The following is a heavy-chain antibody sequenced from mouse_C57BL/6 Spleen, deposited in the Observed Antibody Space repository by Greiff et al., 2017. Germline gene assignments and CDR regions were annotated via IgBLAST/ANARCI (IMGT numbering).Heavy chain of an antibody. D-gene: IGHD1-1*01. CDR1: GYTFTSYW. CDR2: IDPSDSYT. V-gene: IGHV1-69*01. Sequence: VQLQQSGAELVMPGASVKLSCKASGYTFTSYWMPWVQQRPGQGLEWIGEIDPSDSYTNYNQKFKGKSTLTVDKSSSTAYMQLSSLTSEYSAVYYCARPTVVTYFDVWGTGTTVTVSS. CDR3: ARPTVVTYFDV. J-gene: IGHJ1*03.